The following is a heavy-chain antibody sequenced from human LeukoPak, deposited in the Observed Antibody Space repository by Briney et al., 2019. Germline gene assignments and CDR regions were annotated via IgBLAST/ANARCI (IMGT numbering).Heavy chain of an antibody. D-gene: IGHD1/OR15-1a*01. V-gene: IGHV1-8*01. J-gene: IGHJ6*02. CDR1: GYTFTSYD. CDR3: ARGLGNTGTHYYYYGMDV. CDR2: MNPNSGNT. Sequence: ASVKVSCKASGYTFTSYDINWVRQATGQGLEWMGWMNPNSGNTGYAQKFQGRVTMTRNTSISTAYMELSSLRSEDTAVYYCARGLGNTGTHYYYYGMDVWGQGTTVTVSS.